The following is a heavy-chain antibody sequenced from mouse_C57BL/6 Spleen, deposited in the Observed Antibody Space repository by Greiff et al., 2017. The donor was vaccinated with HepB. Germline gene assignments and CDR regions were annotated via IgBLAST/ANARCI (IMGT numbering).Heavy chain of an antibody. Sequence: VKVVESGAELARPGASVKMSCKASGYTFTSYTMHWVKQRPGQGLEWIGYINPSSGYTKYNQKFKDKATLTADKSSSTAYMQLSSLTSEDSAVYYCARGNYGSSYPFAYWGQGTLVTVSA. CDR2: INPSSGYT. D-gene: IGHD1-1*01. CDR1: GYTFTSYT. J-gene: IGHJ3*01. CDR3: ARGNYGSSYPFAY. V-gene: IGHV1-4*01.